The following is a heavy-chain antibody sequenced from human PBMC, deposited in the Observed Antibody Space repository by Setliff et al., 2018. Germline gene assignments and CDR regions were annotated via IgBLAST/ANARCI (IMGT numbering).Heavy chain of an antibody. CDR1: GYRFSSYW. V-gene: IGHV5-51*01. CDR3: ARVGGYASAWHGIEAFDI. CDR2: IFPADSDT. Sequence: GESLKISCKGSGYRFSSYWIGWVRQMPGKGLEWIGIIFPADSDTRYSPSFQGQVTISADKSISTAYVQWRSLKASDTAMYYCARVGGYASAWHGIEAFDIWGQGTKVTVSS. D-gene: IGHD6-19*01. J-gene: IGHJ3*02.